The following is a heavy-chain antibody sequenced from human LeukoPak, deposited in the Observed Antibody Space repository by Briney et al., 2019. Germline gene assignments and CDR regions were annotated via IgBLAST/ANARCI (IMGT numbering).Heavy chain of an antibody. CDR1: GFSFSGYC. CDR3: ARDPPGVRDAFDS. CDR2: ISSSSSNL. V-gene: IGHV3-48*01. Sequence: PGGSLRLSCVASGFSFSGYCLNWVRQAPGKGLEWVSSISSSSSNLYYADSVRGRVTISRDNAKNSVYLQINPLRVEDTAVYYCARDPPGVRDAFDSWGDRTMVTLSS. D-gene: IGHD2-8*01. J-gene: IGHJ3*02.